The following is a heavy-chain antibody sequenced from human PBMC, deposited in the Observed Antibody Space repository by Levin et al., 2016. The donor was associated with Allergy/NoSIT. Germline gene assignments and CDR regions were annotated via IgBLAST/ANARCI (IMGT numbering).Heavy chain of an antibody. CDR3: ARDYGSILNPGVVIYFDY. V-gene: IGHV1-18*01. CDR2: ISAYNGNT. Sequence: WVRQAPGQGLEWMGWISAYNGNTNYAQKLQGRVTMTTDTSTSTAYMELRSLRSDDTAVYYCARDYGSILNPGVVIYFDYWGQGTPVTVSS. D-gene: IGHD3-3*01. J-gene: IGHJ4*02.